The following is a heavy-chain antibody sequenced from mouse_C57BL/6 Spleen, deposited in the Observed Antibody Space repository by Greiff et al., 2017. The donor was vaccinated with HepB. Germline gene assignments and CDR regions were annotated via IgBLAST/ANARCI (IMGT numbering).Heavy chain of an antibody. CDR3: AAIYDGYYGFAY. V-gene: IGHV1-55*01. CDR2: IYPGSGST. CDR1: GYTFTSYW. D-gene: IGHD2-3*01. Sequence: QVQLQQPGAELVKPGASVKMSCKASGYTFTSYWITWVKQRPGQGLEWIGDIYPGSGSTNYNEKFKSKATLTVDTSSSTAYMQLSSLTSEDSAVYYCAAIYDGYYGFAYWGQGTLVTVSA. J-gene: IGHJ3*01.